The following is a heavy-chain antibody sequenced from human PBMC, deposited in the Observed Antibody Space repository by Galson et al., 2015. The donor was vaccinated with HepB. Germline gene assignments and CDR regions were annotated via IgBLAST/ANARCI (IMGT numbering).Heavy chain of an antibody. CDR1: GYTFTGYY. V-gene: IGHV1-2*02. J-gene: IGHJ4*02. CDR3: ASDGAYSSSPFDY. D-gene: IGHD6-6*01. Sequence: SVKVSCKASGYTFTGYYMHWVRQAPGQGLEWMGWINPNSGGTNYAQKFQGRVTMTRDTSISTAYMELSRLRSDDTAVYYCASDGAYSSSPFDYWGQGTLVTVSS. CDR2: INPNSGGT.